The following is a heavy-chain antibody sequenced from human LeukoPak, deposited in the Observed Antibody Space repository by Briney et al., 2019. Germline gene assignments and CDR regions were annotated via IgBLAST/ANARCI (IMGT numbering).Heavy chain of an antibody. J-gene: IGHJ5*02. CDR3: ARHRSITIFGVSPNWFDP. CDR1: GGSISSSNW. CDR2: IYHSGST. Sequence: SGALSLTCAVSGGSISSSNWWSWVRQPPGKGLEWIGEIYHSGSTNYNPSLKSRVTISVDKSKNQFSLKLSSVTAADTAVYYCARHRSITIFGVSPNWFDPWGQGTLVTVSS. D-gene: IGHD3-3*01. V-gene: IGHV4-4*02.